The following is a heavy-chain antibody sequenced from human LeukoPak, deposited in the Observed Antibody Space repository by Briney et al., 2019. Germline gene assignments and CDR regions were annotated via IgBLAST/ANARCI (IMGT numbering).Heavy chain of an antibody. CDR2: IISSGTYT. Sequence: GGPLRLSCAASGFTFYTHSMNWVRQAPGKGLEWVSSIISSGTYTYYADSVKGRFTISRDNAKNSLYLQMNSLRAEDTAVYYCAREVSTTRSRGYYYYYYMDVWGKGTTVTVSS. CDR1: GFTFYTHS. V-gene: IGHV3-21*01. J-gene: IGHJ6*03. CDR3: AREVSTTRSRGYYYYYYMDV. D-gene: IGHD1-26*01.